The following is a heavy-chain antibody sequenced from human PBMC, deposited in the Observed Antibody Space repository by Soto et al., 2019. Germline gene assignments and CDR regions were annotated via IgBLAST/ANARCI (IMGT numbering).Heavy chain of an antibody. CDR1: GFTFSSYS. CDR2: ISSSSSTI. V-gene: IGHV3-48*01. D-gene: IGHD3-9*01. J-gene: IGHJ5*02. CDR3: ASSDILTA. Sequence: GGSLRLSCTASGFTFSSYSMNWVRQAPGMGLEWVSYISSSSSTIYYADSVKGRFTISRDDAKNSVYLQMNSLRAEDTALYYCASSDILTAWGQGTLVTVSS.